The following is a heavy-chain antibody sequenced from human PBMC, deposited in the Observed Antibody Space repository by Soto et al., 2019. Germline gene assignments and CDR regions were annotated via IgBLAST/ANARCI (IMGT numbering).Heavy chain of an antibody. V-gene: IGHV3-21*01. CDR2: ITSGSDYI. CDR1: GFTFSAYT. Sequence: GGSLRLSCAASGFTFSAYTMTWVRQAPGKGLEWVSSITSGSDYIYYADSLRGRFTISRDNAKNSLYLQMHSLRAEDTAFYYCARVDGYTYPNDYWGQGTLVTVSS. J-gene: IGHJ4*02. CDR3: ARVDGYTYPNDY. D-gene: IGHD5-12*01.